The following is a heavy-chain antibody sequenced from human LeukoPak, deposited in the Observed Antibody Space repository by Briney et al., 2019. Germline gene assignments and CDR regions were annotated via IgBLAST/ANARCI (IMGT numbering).Heavy chain of an antibody. CDR3: ARGGQWLVRWFDP. J-gene: IGHJ5*02. Sequence: SETPSLTCAVYGGSFSGYYWSWIRQPPGKGLEWIGEINHSGSTNYNPSLKSRVTISVDTSKNQFSLKLSSVTAADTAVYYCARGGQWLVRWFDPWGQGTLVTVSS. D-gene: IGHD6-19*01. V-gene: IGHV4-34*01. CDR2: INHSGST. CDR1: GGSFSGYY.